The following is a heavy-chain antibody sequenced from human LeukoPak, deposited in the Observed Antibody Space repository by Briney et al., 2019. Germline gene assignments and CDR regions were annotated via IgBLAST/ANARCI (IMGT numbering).Heavy chain of an antibody. Sequence: AGSLRLSCAASGFTVSSNYMSWVRQAPGKGLEWVSVIYSGGSTYYADSVKGRFTISRDNSKNTLYLQMNSLRAEDTAVYYCARDYYGSSLLWGQGTLVGVCS. V-gene: IGHV3-53*01. D-gene: IGHD3-22*01. CDR3: ARDYYGSSLL. CDR1: GFTVSSNY. CDR2: IYSGGST. J-gene: IGHJ4*02.